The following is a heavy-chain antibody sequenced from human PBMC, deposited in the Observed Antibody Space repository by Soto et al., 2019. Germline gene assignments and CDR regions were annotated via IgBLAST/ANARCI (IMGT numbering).Heavy chain of an antibody. Sequence: EVQLVEAGGDLVQPGGSLRLSCAASGFTFSSYWMSWVRQAPGKGLEWVASIKQDGTEKYYVDSVEGRFSISRDNPKNSLYLQMNGLRAEDTAVYYCVRGGGHFDSWGHGALVTVSS. D-gene: IGHD2-15*01. CDR3: VRGGGHFDS. J-gene: IGHJ4*01. CDR1: GFTFSSYW. V-gene: IGHV3-7*01. CDR2: IKQDGTEK.